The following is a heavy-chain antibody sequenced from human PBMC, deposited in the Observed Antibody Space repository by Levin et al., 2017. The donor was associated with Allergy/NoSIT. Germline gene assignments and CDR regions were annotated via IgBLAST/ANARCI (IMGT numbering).Heavy chain of an antibody. CDR3: ARALIVGATSGGDY. D-gene: IGHD1-26*01. CDR1: GFTFRSYW. V-gene: IGHV3-74*01. CDR2: INGDGSST. J-gene: IGHJ4*02. Sequence: LSLPCAASGFTFRSYWMHWVRQAPGKGLVWVSRINGDGSSTNYADSVKGRFTISRDNAKNTLYLQMNSLRSDDTAVYYCARALIVGATSGGDYWGQGTLVTVSS.